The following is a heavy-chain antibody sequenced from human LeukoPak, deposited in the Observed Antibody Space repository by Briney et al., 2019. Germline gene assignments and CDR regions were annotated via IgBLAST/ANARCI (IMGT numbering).Heavy chain of an antibody. Sequence: SETLSLTCTVSGGSISSYYWSWIRQPAGKGLEWIGRIYTSGSTNYDPSLKSRVTMSVDTSKNQFSLKLSSVTAADTAVYYCAREFRYYYDSSGYYYETFDYWGQGTLVTVSS. CDR3: AREFRYYYDSSGYYYETFDY. V-gene: IGHV4-4*07. CDR1: GGSISSYY. CDR2: IYTSGST. D-gene: IGHD3-22*01. J-gene: IGHJ4*02.